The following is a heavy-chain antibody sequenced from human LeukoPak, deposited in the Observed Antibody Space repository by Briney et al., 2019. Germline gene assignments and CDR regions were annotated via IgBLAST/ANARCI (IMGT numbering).Heavy chain of an antibody. D-gene: IGHD5-18*01. V-gene: IGHV4-59*11. CDR1: GGSMTTHH. J-gene: IGHJ4*02. CDR2: VFDSGRT. CDR3: TTIKRGNIFGYFDF. Sequence: SETLSLTCTVSGGSMTTHHWNWIRQTPGKGLEWIGYVFDSGRTKENPPLKSRVTLSADTSKNQLSLRLSSVTAADTAVYYCTTIKRGNIFGYFDFWGQGILVTVPS.